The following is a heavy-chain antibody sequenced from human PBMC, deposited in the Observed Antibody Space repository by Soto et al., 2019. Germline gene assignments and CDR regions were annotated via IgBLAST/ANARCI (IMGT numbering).Heavy chain of an antibody. D-gene: IGHD3-16*01. Sequence: ASVKVSCKVSGYTLTELSMHWVRQAPGKGLEWMGGFDPEDGETIYAQKFQGRVTMTEDTSTDTAYMELSSLRSEDTAVYYCATPPLFWGGPQWAVLDFWGKGTTVPVSP. CDR1: GYTLTELS. V-gene: IGHV1-24*01. J-gene: IGHJ6*04. CDR3: ATPPLFWGGPQWAVLDF. CDR2: FDPEDGET.